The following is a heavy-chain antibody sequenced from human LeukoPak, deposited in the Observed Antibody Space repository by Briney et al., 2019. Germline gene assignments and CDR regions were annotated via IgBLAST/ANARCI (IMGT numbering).Heavy chain of an antibody. J-gene: IGHJ6*03. CDR1: GFSLSTGGRR. CDR2: IDWDDDK. V-gene: IGHV2-70*04. CDR3: ARHPTDSTNNIEA. D-gene: IGHD1-14*01. Sequence: SGPAVGKPTRTLTLTCTFSGFSLSTGGRRVSWIDQPAEKALEWLARIDWDDDKFYSTSLKTRLTISKDTSNNQVVLRMTNLDPVHTATSEYARHPTDSTNNIEACGAGAPVSVSS.